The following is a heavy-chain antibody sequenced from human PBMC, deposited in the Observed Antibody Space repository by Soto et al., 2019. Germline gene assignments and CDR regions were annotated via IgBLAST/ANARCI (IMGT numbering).Heavy chain of an antibody. CDR3: SRRAPEGFDP. J-gene: IGHJ5*02. V-gene: IGHV4-34*01. Sequence: SETLSLTCAVYGGSFSGYYWSWIRQPPGKGLEWVGSLCYSGNYYRPSLKSRVTISVDTSKNQLSLNLSSVTAADTAIYYCSRRAPEGFDPWGQGTLVTVSS. CDR1: GGSFSGYY. CDR2: LCYSGN.